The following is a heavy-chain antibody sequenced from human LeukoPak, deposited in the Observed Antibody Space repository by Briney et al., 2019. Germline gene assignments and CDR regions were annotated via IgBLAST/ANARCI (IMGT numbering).Heavy chain of an antibody. J-gene: IGHJ6*02. CDR1: GGSINSYY. Sequence: SQTLSLTCTVSGGSINSYYWTWIRQPAGKGLEWIGRIYTSGSTNYNPSLKSRVTMSVDRSKKQFSLKLSSVTAADTAVYYCARDFADVLTGYYTCAMDVWGQGTTVTVSS. V-gene: IGHV4-4*07. CDR2: IYTSGST. D-gene: IGHD3-9*01. CDR3: ARDFADVLTGYYTCAMDV.